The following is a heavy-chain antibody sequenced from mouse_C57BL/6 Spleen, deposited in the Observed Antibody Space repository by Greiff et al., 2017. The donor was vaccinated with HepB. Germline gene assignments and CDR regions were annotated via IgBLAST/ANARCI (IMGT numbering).Heavy chain of an antibody. J-gene: IGHJ2*01. CDR3: TTGATVVAPDY. CDR1: GFNIKDYY. D-gene: IGHD1-1*01. Sequence: EVQLQQSGAELVRPGASVKLSCTASGFNIKDYYMHWVKQRPEQGLEWIGRIDPEDGDTEYAPKFPGKATMTADTSSNTAYLQLSSLTSEDTAVYYCTTGATVVAPDYWGQGTTLTVSS. CDR2: IDPEDGDT. V-gene: IGHV14-1*01.